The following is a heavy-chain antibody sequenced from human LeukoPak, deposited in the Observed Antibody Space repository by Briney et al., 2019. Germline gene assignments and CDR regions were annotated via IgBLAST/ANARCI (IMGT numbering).Heavy chain of an antibody. CDR1: GFTFSSYA. CDR3: AKDQIGVLPDAFDV. V-gene: IGHV3-23*01. CDR2: IRGNGGGP. J-gene: IGHJ3*01. D-gene: IGHD3-10*01. Sequence: GGSLRLSCAASGFTFSSYAMNWVRQAPGKGLEWVSSIRGNGGGPFYADSVKGRFTISRDNSENMLFLQMNSLRADDAAVYYCAKDQIGVLPDAFDVWGQGAMVSVSS.